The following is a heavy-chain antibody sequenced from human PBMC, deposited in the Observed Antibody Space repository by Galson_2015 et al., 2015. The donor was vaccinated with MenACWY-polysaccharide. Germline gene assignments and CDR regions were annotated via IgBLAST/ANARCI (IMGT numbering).Heavy chain of an antibody. Sequence: QSGAEEKKPGESLKISCKGSGYSFTSNWIGWVRQMPGKGLEWMGIIYPADSDTRYSPSFQGQVTISADQSISTAYLQWSSLKASDTAVYYCARLSATGTVTFDYWGQGTLVTVSS. CDR2: IYPADSDT. CDR3: ARLSATGTVTFDY. D-gene: IGHD4-17*01. CDR1: GYSFTSNW. J-gene: IGHJ4*02. V-gene: IGHV5-51*03.